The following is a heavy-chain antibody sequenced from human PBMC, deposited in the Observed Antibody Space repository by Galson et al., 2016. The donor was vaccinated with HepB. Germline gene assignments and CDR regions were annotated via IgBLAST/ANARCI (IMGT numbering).Heavy chain of an antibody. Sequence: SVKVSCKASGYTFNDFGIHWVRQAPGQRPEWMGWTSAGNDDTKYSQKFQGRLVVSRDTFANSAYLDLSSLGSEDTAVYYCAREGWAAAGTFDNWGQGTRVTVSS. D-gene: IGHD6-13*01. CDR2: TSAGNDDT. J-gene: IGHJ4*02. CDR1: GYTFNDFG. CDR3: AREGWAAAGTFDN. V-gene: IGHV1-3*01.